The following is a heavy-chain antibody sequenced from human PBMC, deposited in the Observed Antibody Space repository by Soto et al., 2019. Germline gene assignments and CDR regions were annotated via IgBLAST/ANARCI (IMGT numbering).Heavy chain of an antibody. D-gene: IGHD1-7*01. J-gene: IGHJ4*02. CDR3: ATRGTTAVSKALLC. V-gene: IGHV1-18*01. CDR2: VTPSNGNT. CDR1: GYRFSNYA. Sequence: QVQLVQSGAEVREPGASVRISCKASGYRFSNYAIKWVRQAPGLGLEWLGWVTPSNGNTKLARAFQCRVTMSTDTPTATVFLELTSLTLDDTAVYYCATRGTTAVSKALLCWGQGTLVTVSS.